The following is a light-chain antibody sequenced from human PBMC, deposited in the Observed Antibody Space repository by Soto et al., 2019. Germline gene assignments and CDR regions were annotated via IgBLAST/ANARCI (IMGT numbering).Light chain of an antibody. Sequence: IVLTQSPATLSLSPGERATLSCRASQSVSSHLAWYQQKPGQAPRLLIYDASNRATGIPARFSGSGSGTDFTLTISSLEPEDFAVYYCQQRSNWLITFGQGTRLEIK. J-gene: IGKJ5*01. V-gene: IGKV3-11*01. CDR1: QSVSSH. CDR3: QQRSNWLIT. CDR2: DAS.